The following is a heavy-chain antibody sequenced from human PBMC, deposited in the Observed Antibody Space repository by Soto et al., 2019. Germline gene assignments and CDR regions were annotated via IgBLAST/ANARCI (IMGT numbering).Heavy chain of an antibody. CDR3: AKRPRALLTFDY. Sequence: EVQLVDSGGGLVQPGGSLRLSCAASGFIFSNYVMSWVRQAPGKGLEWVSSISDSGGTSDYADSVKGRFTISRDNSKNTLYLQMNSLRAADTAIYYCAKRPRALLTFDYWGQGTLVTVSS. J-gene: IGHJ4*02. CDR1: GFIFSNYV. CDR2: ISDSGGTS. V-gene: IGHV3-23*04. D-gene: IGHD1-26*01.